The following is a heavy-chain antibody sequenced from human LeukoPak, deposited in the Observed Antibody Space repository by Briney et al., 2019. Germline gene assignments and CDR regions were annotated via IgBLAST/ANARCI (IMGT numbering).Heavy chain of an antibody. Sequence: AETLSLTCGVSGGSISSSGYYWAWIRQPAGTGLEWIGSISDTSTTHYNPTLKSRLTISAYMSKNQFSLKLTAVTAADTAVYYCASGRIVATIDYWGQGTLVTVSS. CDR2: ISDTSTT. D-gene: IGHD5-12*01. CDR1: GGSISSSGYY. J-gene: IGHJ4*02. V-gene: IGHV4-39*01. CDR3: ASGRIVATIDY.